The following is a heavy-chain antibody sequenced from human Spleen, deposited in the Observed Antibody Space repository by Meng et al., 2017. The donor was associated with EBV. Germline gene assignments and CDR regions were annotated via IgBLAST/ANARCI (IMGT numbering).Heavy chain of an antibody. J-gene: IGHJ4*02. D-gene: IGHD2-2*01. CDR2: SDHTGGT. CDR1: GESFSDNY. CDR3: ARGCSSTNCNSDFDY. V-gene: IGHV4-34*01. Sequence: VQLQQWGAGLVRPSETLSLTCAVYGESFSDNYWSWIRQSPGKGLEWIGESDHTGGTNYNPSLMSRVTISVDTSKNQFSLNLNSVTAADTAVYYCARGCSSTNCNSDFDYWGQGTLVTVSS.